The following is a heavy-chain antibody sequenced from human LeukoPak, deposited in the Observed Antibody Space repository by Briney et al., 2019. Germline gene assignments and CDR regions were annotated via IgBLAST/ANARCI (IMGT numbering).Heavy chain of an antibody. D-gene: IGHD2-2*01. CDR2: KSYDGSNK. CDR1: GFTFSSYG. V-gene: IGHV3-30*18. CDR3: AKGKSSPNYYYYYGMDV. J-gene: IGHJ6*02. Sequence: GGSLRLSCAASGFTFSSYGMHWVRQAPGKGLEWVAVKSYDGSNKYYADSVKGRFTISRDNSKNTLYLQMNSLRAEDTAVYYCAKGKSSPNYYYYYGMDVWGQGTTVTVSS.